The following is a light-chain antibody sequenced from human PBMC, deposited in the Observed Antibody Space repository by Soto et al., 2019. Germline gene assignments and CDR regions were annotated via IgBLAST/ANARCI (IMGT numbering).Light chain of an antibody. J-gene: IGLJ1*01. CDR2: DVS. CDR1: SSDVGGYNY. Sequence: QSALTQPASVSPSPGQSLTISCTGTSSDVGGYNYVSWYQQHPGKAPKLMIYDVSNRPSGVSNRFSGSKSGNTASLTISGLQAEDEAVYYCSSYTSSSTFYVFGSGTRSPS. V-gene: IGLV2-14*01. CDR3: SSYTSSSTFYV.